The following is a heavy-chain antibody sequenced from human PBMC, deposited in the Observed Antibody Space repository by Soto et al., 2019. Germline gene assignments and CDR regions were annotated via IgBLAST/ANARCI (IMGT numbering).Heavy chain of an antibody. CDR2: IKEDGSEK. V-gene: IGHV3-7*03. D-gene: IGHD1-1*01. Sequence: LRLSCVAFGFPFNNYWMNWVRQTPDRGLEWVAIIKEDGSEKYFVDSVRGRFTISRDNAANSVFLHMNSLRAEDTALYHCARGAGGWNHYYGMDVWGQGTTVTVSS. J-gene: IGHJ6*02. CDR3: ARGAGGWNHYYGMDV. CDR1: GFPFNNYW.